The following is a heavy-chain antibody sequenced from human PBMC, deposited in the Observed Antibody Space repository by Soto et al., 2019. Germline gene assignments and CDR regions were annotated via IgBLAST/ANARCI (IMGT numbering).Heavy chain of an antibody. J-gene: IGHJ4*02. CDR2: INAGNGNT. V-gene: IGHV1-3*01. Sequence: ASVKVSCKASGYTFTSYAMHWVRQAPGQRLEWMGWINAGNGNTKYSQKFQGRVTITRDTSASTAYMELSSLRSEDTAVYYCARDTTRLVIAAAVRFDYWGQGTLVTVSS. CDR1: GYTFTSYA. CDR3: ARDTTRLVIAAAVRFDY. D-gene: IGHD6-13*01.